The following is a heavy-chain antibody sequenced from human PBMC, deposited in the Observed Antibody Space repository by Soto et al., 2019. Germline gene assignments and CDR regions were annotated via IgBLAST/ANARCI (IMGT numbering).Heavy chain of an antibody. CDR3: ARIPMAVWFGDLQVYYYGMDV. CDR2: IIPIFGTA. D-gene: IGHD3-10*01. Sequence: VASVKVSCKASGGTFSSYAISWVRQAPGQGLEWMGGIIPIFGTANYAQKFQGRVTITADESTSTAYMELSSLRSEDTAVYYCARIPMAVWFGDLQVYYYGMDVWGQGTTVTVSS. V-gene: IGHV1-69*13. CDR1: GGTFSSYA. J-gene: IGHJ6*02.